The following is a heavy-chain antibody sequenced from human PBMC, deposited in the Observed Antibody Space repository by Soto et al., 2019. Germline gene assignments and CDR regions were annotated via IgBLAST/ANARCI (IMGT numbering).Heavy chain of an antibody. Sequence: PGGSLRLSCAASGFTFSSYGMHWVRQAPGKGLEWVAVIWYDGSNKYYADSVKGRFTISRDNSKNTLYLQMNSLRAEDTAVYYCARGECSSTSCSFNHYYYYYGMDVWGQGTTVTVSS. CDR1: GFTFSSYG. V-gene: IGHV3-33*01. CDR2: IWYDGSNK. D-gene: IGHD2-2*01. J-gene: IGHJ6*02. CDR3: ARGECSSTSCSFNHYYYYYGMDV.